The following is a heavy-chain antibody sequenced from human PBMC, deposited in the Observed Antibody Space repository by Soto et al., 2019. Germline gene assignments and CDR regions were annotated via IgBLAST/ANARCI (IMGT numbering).Heavy chain of an antibody. CDR1: GYTFTSYA. CDR3: AMSIVVVTALDY. J-gene: IGHJ4*02. V-gene: IGHV1-3*05. Sequence: QVQLVQSGAEEKKPGASVKVSCKASGYTFTSYAMHWVRQAPGQRLEWMGWINAGNGNTKYSRKFQGRVTIARDTSASTAYMELSRLRSEDTAVYYCAMSIVVVTALDYWGQGTLVTVSS. D-gene: IGHD2-21*02. CDR2: INAGNGNT.